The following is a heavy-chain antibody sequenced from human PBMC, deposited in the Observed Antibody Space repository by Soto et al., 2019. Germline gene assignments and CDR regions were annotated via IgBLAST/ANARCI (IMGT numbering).Heavy chain of an antibody. V-gene: IGHV1-24*01. CDR1: GYTLTELS. CDR3: ATDQRRETYYYYYYGMDV. Sequence: ASVKVSCKVSGYTLTELSMHWVRQAPGKGLEWMGGFDPEDGETIYAQKFQGRVTMTEDTSTGTAYMELSSLRSEDTAVYYCATDQRRETYYYYYYGMDVWGQGTTVTVSS. J-gene: IGHJ6*02. D-gene: IGHD1-26*01. CDR2: FDPEDGET.